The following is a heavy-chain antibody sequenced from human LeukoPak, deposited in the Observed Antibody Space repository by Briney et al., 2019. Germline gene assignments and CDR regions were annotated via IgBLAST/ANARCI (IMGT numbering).Heavy chain of an antibody. CDR1: RFTFSRYG. CDR3: AKEAPWATAMVILIDY. Sequence: GRSLRLSCAASRFTFSRYGMHWVRQAPGKGLEWVAVISYDGSNKDYADSVKGRFTISRDNSKNTVYLQMNSLRVEDTAVYYCAKEAPWATAMVILIDYWGQGTLVTVFS. CDR2: ISYDGSNK. V-gene: IGHV3-30*18. D-gene: IGHD5-18*01. J-gene: IGHJ4*02.